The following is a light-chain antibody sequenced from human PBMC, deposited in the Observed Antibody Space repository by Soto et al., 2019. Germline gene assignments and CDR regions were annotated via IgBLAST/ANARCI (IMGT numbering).Light chain of an antibody. CDR1: QSLLHSNGYNY. V-gene: IGKV2-28*01. CDR2: LGS. CDR3: MQALQTPLIT. J-gene: IGKJ5*01. Sequence: DIVMTQSPLSLPVTPGEPASISCRSSQSLLHSNGYNYLDWFLQKPGQSPQLLIYLGSNRASGVPDRFSGSGSGTDFTLKISRVEAEDVGLYYCMQALQTPLITFGQGTRLEIK.